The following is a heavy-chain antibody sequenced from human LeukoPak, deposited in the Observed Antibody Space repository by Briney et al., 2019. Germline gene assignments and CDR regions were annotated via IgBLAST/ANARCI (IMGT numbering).Heavy chain of an antibody. V-gene: IGHV3-48*03. CDR2: ISTSGSTT. CDR3: ARGAMHVFDY. Sequence: PGGSLRLSCAASAFTLSDYEINWVRQAPGKGLEWVSCISTSGSTTYYADSVKGRFTISRDNAKNSLFLQMNTLTVEDTAVYYCARGAMHVFDYWGQGTPVTVSS. J-gene: IGHJ4*02. D-gene: IGHD2-2*01. CDR1: AFTLSDYE.